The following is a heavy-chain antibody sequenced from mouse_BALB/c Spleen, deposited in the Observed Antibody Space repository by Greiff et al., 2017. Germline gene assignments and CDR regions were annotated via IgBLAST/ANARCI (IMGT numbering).Heavy chain of an antibody. CDR1: GFSLTSYG. V-gene: IGHV2-6-2*01. CDR3: ARHGGYGSRGMDY. Sequence: VQLQESGPDLVAPSQSLSITCTVSGFSLTSYGVHWVRQPPGKGLEWLVVIWSDGSTTYNSALKSRLSISKDNSKSQVFLKMNSLQTDDTAMYYCARHGGYGSRGMDYWGQGTSVTVSS. J-gene: IGHJ4*01. CDR2: IWSDGST. D-gene: IGHD1-1*01.